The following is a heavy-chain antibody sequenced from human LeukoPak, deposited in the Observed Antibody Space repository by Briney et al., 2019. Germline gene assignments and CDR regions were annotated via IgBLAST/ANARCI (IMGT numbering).Heavy chain of an antibody. CDR1: GYTFTNYD. V-gene: IGHV1-8*01. CDR3: ARGQGNWNDVNFDY. Sequence: ASVKVSCKASGYTFTNYDINWVRQATGQGLEWMGWMNPNSGNTGYAQKFQGRVTMTRNTSISTAYMELSSLRSEDTAVYYCARGQGNWNDVNFDYWGQGTLVTVSS. CDR2: MNPNSGNT. J-gene: IGHJ4*02. D-gene: IGHD1-1*01.